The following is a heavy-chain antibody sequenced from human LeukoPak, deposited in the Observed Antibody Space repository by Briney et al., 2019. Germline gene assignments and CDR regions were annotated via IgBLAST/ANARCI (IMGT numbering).Heavy chain of an antibody. CDR2: IIPIFGTA. V-gene: IGHV1-69*05. J-gene: IGHJ6*03. Sequence: GASVKVSCKASGGTFSSYAISWVRQAPGQGLEWMGGIIPIFGTASYAQKFQGRVTITTDESTSTAYMELSSLRSEDTAVYYCAFIVVVPAATHGEGYYYMDVWGKGTTVTVSS. CDR3: AFIVVVPAATHGEGYYYMDV. D-gene: IGHD2-2*01. CDR1: GGTFSSYA.